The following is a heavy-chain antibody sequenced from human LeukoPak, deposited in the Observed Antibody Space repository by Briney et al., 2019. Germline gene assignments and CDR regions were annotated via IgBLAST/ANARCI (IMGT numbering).Heavy chain of an antibody. V-gene: IGHV3-66*01. D-gene: IGHD3-10*02. CDR1: GFTVTSNY. J-gene: IGHJ5*02. CDR3: ARVFPPNWFDP. Sequence: GETLRLSCAASGFTVTSNYMSWVRQAPGKGLEWVSIIYSGGGVYYADSVKGRFTISRDNSRNTLFLQMNSLRAEDTAMYYCARVFPPNWFDPWGQGTLVTVSS. CDR2: IYSGGGV.